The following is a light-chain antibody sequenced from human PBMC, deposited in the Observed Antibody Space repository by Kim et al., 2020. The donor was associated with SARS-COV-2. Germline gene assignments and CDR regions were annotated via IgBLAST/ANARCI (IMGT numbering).Light chain of an antibody. CDR2: AAS. CDR1: QGISNH. Sequence: DIQMTQSPSSLSASVGDRVTITCRASQGISNHLAWFQQKPGKAPKSLIYAASSLHSGVPSKFSGGGSGTDFTLTIISLQPEDFATYFCQQYHTYPYTFGQGTKVDIK. V-gene: IGKV1-16*02. J-gene: IGKJ2*01. CDR3: QQYHTYPYT.